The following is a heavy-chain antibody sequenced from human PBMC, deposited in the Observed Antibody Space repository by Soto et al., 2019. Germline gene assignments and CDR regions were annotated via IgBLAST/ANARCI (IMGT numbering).Heavy chain of an antibody. J-gene: IGHJ3*02. V-gene: IGHV3-23*01. CDR2: ISGSGGST. CDR1: GFTFSSYA. CDR3: AKVMITFGGVIALDAFDI. Sequence: GGSLRLSCAAFGFTFSSYAMSWVRQAPGKGLEWVSAISGSGGSTYYADSVKGRFTISRDNSKNTLYLQMNSLRAEDTAVYYCAKVMITFGGVIALDAFDIWGQGTMVTVSS. D-gene: IGHD3-16*02.